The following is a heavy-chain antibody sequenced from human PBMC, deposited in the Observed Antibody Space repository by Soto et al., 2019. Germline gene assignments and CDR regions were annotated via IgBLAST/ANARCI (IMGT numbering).Heavy chain of an antibody. CDR1: GGTFSSYA. Sequence: QVQLVQSGAKVKKPGSSVKVSCKASGGTFSSYAISWVRQAPGQGLEWMGGLIPTFGTANYAQKFQGRVTITADESTSTAYMELSSLRSEATAVYYCARGITGTVSYYYGMDVWGQGTTVTVSS. V-gene: IGHV1-69*12. CDR3: ARGITGTVSYYYGMDV. CDR2: LIPTFGTA. J-gene: IGHJ6*02. D-gene: IGHD1-20*01.